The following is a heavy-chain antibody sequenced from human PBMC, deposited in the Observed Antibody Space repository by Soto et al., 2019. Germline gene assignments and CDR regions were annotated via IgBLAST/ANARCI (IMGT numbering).Heavy chain of an antibody. V-gene: IGHV1-46*03. CDR1: GYTFTSYA. D-gene: IGHD1-26*01. CDR3: ARARSIVGATTIGY. J-gene: IGHJ4*02. CDR2: INPSGGST. Sequence: GASVKVSCKASGYTFTSYAMHWVRQAPGQRLEWMGIINPSGGSTSYAQKFQGRVTMTRDTSTSTVYMELSSLRSEDTAVYYCARARSIVGATTIGYWGQGTLVTV.